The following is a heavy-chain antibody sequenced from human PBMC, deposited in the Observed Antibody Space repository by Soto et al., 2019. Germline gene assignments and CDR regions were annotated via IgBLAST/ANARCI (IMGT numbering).Heavy chain of an antibody. CDR3: ARGPRYCITTTCFSGVTWFDP. V-gene: IGHV1-18*04. Sequence: GASVKVSCKASGYTFTSYGISWVRQAPGQGLEWMGWISSYNGNTNYAQKVQGRVTLTTDTSTSTTYMELRSLRSDDTAVYYCARGPRYCITTTCFSGVTWFDPWGQGTLVTVSS. CDR2: ISSYNGNT. J-gene: IGHJ5*02. CDR1: GYTFTSYG. D-gene: IGHD2-2*01.